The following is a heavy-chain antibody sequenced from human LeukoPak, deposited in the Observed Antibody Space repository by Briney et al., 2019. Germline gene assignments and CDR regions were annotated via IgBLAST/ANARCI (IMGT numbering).Heavy chain of an antibody. CDR1: GFTFSNAW. J-gene: IGHJ6*03. D-gene: IGHD3-3*01. Sequence: PGGSLRLSCAASGFTFSNAWMSWVRQAPGKGLEWVGRIKSKTDGGTTDYAAPVKGRFTISRDDSKNTLYLQMNSLKTEDTAVYYCTTDPTLSVLRFLGVGYYYYYMDVWGKGTTVTVSS. CDR3: TTDPTLSVLRFLGVGYYYYYMDV. V-gene: IGHV3-15*01. CDR2: IKSKTDGGTT.